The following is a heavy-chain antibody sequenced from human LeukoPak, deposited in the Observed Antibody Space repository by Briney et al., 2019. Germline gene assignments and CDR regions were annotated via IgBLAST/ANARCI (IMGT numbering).Heavy chain of an antibody. CDR2: IYYSGST. D-gene: IGHD3-22*01. CDR3: ARGPTTYYYDSSGYFDY. CDR1: GGSISSSSYY. Sequence: SSETLSLTCTVSGGSISSSSYYWGWIRQPPGKGLEWIGSIYYSGSTYYNPSLKSRVTISVDTSKNQFSLKLSSVTAADTAVYYCARGPTTYYYDSSGYFDYWGQGTLVTVSS. V-gene: IGHV4-39*01. J-gene: IGHJ4*02.